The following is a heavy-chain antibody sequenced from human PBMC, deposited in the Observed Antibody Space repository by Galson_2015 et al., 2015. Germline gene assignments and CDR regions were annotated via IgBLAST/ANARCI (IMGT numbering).Heavy chain of an antibody. Sequence: SLRLSCAASGFTFSSYSMNWVRQAPGKGLEWVSSISSSSSYIYYADSVKGRFTISRDNAKNSLYLQMNSLRAEDTAVYYCARELGYCSGGSCYSALNYFDYWGQGTLVPVSS. CDR3: ARELGYCSGGSCYSALNYFDY. CDR1: GFTFSSYS. J-gene: IGHJ4*02. V-gene: IGHV3-21*01. CDR2: ISSSSSYI. D-gene: IGHD2-15*01.